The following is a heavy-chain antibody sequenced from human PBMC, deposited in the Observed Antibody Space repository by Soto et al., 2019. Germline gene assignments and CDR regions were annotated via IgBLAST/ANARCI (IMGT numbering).Heavy chain of an antibody. CDR1: GYSFTSYW. CDR2: IYPGDSDT. Sequence: PGESLKISCKGSGYSFTSYWIGWVRQMPGKGLEWMGIIYPGDSDTRYSPSFQGQVTISADKSISTAYLQWSSLKASDTAMYYCARLDRNCSGGSCYFTDAFDIWGQGTMVTVSS. D-gene: IGHD2-15*01. J-gene: IGHJ3*02. V-gene: IGHV5-51*01. CDR3: ARLDRNCSGGSCYFTDAFDI.